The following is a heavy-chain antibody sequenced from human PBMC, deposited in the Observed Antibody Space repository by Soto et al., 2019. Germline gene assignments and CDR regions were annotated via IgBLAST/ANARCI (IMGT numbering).Heavy chain of an antibody. Sequence: GASVKVSCKASGYTFTSYYMHWVRQAPGQGLEWMGIINPSGGSTSYAQKFQGRVTMTRDTSTSTVYMELSSLRSEDTAVYFCARTVMPVGNLAAFDYWGQGVLVTVSS. J-gene: IGHJ4*02. CDR2: INPSGGST. CDR3: ARTVMPVGNLAAFDY. V-gene: IGHV1-46*01. D-gene: IGHD7-27*01. CDR1: GYTFTSYY.